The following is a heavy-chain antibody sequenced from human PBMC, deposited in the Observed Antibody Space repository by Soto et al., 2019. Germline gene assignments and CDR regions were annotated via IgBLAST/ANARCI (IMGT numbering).Heavy chain of an antibody. CDR2: MYHSGST. CDR3: ARAPDS. J-gene: IGHJ4*02. Sequence: PSETLSLTCTVSGGSVSSSGSHYWGWIRQPPGQGLEWIGSMYHSGSTYYNPSLQSRGTISVDTSNNQFSLKLNSVTAVDTAVYYCARAPDSWGQGILVTVSS. V-gene: IGHV4-39*02. CDR1: GGSVSSSGSHY.